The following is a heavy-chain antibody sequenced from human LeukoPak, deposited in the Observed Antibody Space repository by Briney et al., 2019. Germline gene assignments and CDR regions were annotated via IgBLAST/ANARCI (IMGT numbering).Heavy chain of an antibody. J-gene: IGHJ4*02. V-gene: IGHV3-66*01. Sequence: GGSLRLSCAASGFTVSSNYMSWVRQAPGKGLEWVSVIYSGVSTYYADSVKGRFTISRDNSKNPLYLQMNSLRGEDTAVYYCARDGELLWFGEGVNWGQGTLFTVSS. CDR2: IYSGVST. CDR1: GFTVSSNY. CDR3: ARDGELLWFGEGVN. D-gene: IGHD3-10*01.